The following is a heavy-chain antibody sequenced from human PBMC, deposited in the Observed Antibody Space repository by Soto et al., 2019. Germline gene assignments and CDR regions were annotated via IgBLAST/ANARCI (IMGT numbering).Heavy chain of an antibody. CDR3: ASVTSIAVAGFDP. Sequence: QVQLVQSGAEVKKPGSSVKVSCKASGGTFSSYAISWVRQAPGQGLEWMGGIIPIFGTANYAQKFQGRVTITADEYTSTAYMQLSSPRSEDTAVYYCASVTSIAVAGFDPWGHGTLVTVSS. CDR1: GGTFSSYA. J-gene: IGHJ5*02. D-gene: IGHD6-19*01. V-gene: IGHV1-69*01. CDR2: IIPIFGTA.